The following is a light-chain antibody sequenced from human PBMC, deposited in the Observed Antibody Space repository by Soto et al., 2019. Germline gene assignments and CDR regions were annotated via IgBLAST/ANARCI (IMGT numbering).Light chain of an antibody. CDR2: GAS. Sequence: PVERATLSCRASQSVSSNLAWYQQKPGQAPRLLIYGASTRATGIPARFSGSGSGTEFTLTISSLQSEDFAVYYCQQSNNWPQTFGQRTKVAIK. J-gene: IGKJ1*01. V-gene: IGKV3-15*01. CDR1: QSVSSN. CDR3: QQSNNWPQT.